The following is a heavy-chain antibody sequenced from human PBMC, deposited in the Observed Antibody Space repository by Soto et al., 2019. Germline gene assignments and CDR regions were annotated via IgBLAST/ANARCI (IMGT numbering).Heavy chain of an antibody. CDR1: GLTFSSYG. V-gene: IGHV3-30*18. CDR3: AKEGHVGGRRSYYYYMDV. CDR2: ISYDGSNK. Sequence: GGSLRLSCAASGLTFSSYGMHWVRQAPGKGLGWVAVISYDGSNKYYADSVKGRFTISRNNSKNTLYLQMNSLRAEDTAVYYCAKEGHVGGRRSYYYYMDVWGKGTTVTVSS. J-gene: IGHJ6*03. D-gene: IGHD3-16*01.